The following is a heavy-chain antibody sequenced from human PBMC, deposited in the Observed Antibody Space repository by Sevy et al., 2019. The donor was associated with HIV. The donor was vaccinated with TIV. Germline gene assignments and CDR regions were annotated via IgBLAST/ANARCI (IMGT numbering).Heavy chain of an antibody. CDR1: GGPISSYY. CDR2: IHNSGST. Sequence: SETLSLTCTVSGGPISSYYWSWIRQPPGKKLEWIGYIHNSGSTKYNPSLNSRVTMSVDTSKNQFSLKLTSVTAADTAVYYCARAPPVRSGDDSLNWFDPWGQGTLVTVSS. CDR3: ARAPPVRSGDDSLNWFDP. V-gene: IGHV4-59*01. J-gene: IGHJ5*02. D-gene: IGHD5-12*01.